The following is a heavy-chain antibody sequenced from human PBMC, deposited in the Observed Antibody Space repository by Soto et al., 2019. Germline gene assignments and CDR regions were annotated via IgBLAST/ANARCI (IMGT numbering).Heavy chain of an antibody. Sequence: GASAKASCKVSGYTLTELSMHWVRQAPGKGLEWMGGFDPEDGETIYAQKFQGRVTMTEDTSTDTAYMELSSLRSEDTAVYYCAKQEDYYAAFDIWGQGTMVTVSS. D-gene: IGHD1-26*01. CDR2: FDPEDGET. J-gene: IGHJ3*02. CDR1: GYTLTELS. CDR3: AKQEDYYAAFDI. V-gene: IGHV1-24*01.